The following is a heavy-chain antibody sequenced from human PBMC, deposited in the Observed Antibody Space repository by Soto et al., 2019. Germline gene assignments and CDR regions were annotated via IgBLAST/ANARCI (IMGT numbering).Heavy chain of an antibody. CDR2: IYFSGTT. CDR3: ARSPDSGDYVDY. J-gene: IGHJ4*02. V-gene: IGHV4-61*01. D-gene: IGHD4-17*01. Sequence: QVQLQESGPRLMQPSETLSLTCSVSGGSVSSDSYYWSWIRQPPGAGLEWIGYIYFSGTTNYNPSLESRISILVDSSKNQFSLKLSSVTAADTAVYYCARSPDSGDYVDYWGQGTLVAVSS. CDR1: GGSVSSDSYY.